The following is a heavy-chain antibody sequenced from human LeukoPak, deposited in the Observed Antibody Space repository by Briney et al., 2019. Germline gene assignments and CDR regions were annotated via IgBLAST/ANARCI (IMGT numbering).Heavy chain of an antibody. CDR2: IWYDGSNK. D-gene: IGHD3-16*01. Sequence: GGSLRLSCAASGFSFSNYDMHWVRQAPGKGLEWVAVIWYDGSNKYYADSVKGRFTISRDNSKNTLYLQMNSLRVEDTAVYYCAKSQFGGVFDGFDIWGQGTMVTVSS. V-gene: IGHV3-33*06. J-gene: IGHJ3*02. CDR3: AKSQFGGVFDGFDI. CDR1: GFSFSNYD.